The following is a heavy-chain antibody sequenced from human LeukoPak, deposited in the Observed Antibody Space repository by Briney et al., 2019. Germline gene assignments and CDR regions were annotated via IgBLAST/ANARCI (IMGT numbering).Heavy chain of an antibody. Sequence: SETLSLTCTVSGGSISSYYWSWIRQPPGKGLEWIGYIYYSGSTNYNPSLKSRVAISVDTSKNQFSLKLSSVTAADTAVYYCASRGYSSSWYVKRAFDIWGQGTMVTVSS. CDR3: ASRGYSSSWYVKRAFDI. CDR2: IYYSGST. V-gene: IGHV4-59*01. D-gene: IGHD6-13*01. CDR1: GGSISSYY. J-gene: IGHJ3*02.